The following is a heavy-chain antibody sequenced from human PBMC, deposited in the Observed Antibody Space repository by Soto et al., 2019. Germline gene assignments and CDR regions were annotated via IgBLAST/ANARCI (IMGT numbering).Heavy chain of an antibody. Sequence: GESLKISCKTSGYSFTSYWIGWVRQMPGKGMEWMGNIYPYDADTRYSPSFQGQVTISADTSITTAYLQWSGLRASDTAMYFCARHLVGSTRGNFDYWGQGTLVTVSS. CDR2: IYPYDADT. D-gene: IGHD2-2*01. V-gene: IGHV5-51*01. J-gene: IGHJ4*01. CDR1: GYSFTSYW. CDR3: ARHLVGSTRGNFDY.